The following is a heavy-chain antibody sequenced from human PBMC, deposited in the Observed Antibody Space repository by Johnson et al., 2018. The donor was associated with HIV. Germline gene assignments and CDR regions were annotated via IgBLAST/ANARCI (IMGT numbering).Heavy chain of an antibody. Sequence: QVQLVESGGGVVQPGRSLRLSCAASGFTFSSYAMHWVRQAPGKGLEWVAVISYDGSNKYYADSVKGRFTISRDNSKNTLYLQMNSRRAEDTAVYYCAPAGPEAFDIWGQGTMVTVSS. J-gene: IGHJ3*02. CDR2: ISYDGSNK. D-gene: IGHD6-13*01. V-gene: IGHV3-30-3*01. CDR3: APAGPEAFDI. CDR1: GFTFSSYA.